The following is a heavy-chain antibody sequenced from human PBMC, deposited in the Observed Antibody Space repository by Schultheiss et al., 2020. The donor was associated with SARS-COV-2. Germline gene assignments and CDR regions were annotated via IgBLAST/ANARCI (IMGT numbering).Heavy chain of an antibody. J-gene: IGHJ4*02. Sequence: SETLSLTCTVSGGSISSSSYYWSWIRQPPGKGLEWIGYIYYSGSTNYNPSLKSRVTISVDTSKNQFSLKLSSVTAADTAVYYCARVGKNDILTGYYFDYWGQGTLVTVSS. CDR3: ARVGKNDILTGYYFDY. D-gene: IGHD3-9*01. CDR1: GGSISSSSYY. CDR2: IYYSGST. V-gene: IGHV4-61*01.